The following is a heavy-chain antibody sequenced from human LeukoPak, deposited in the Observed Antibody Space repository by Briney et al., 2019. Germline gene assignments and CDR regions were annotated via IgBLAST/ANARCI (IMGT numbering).Heavy chain of an antibody. CDR2: IYPGDSDT. CDR1: GYIFTSYW. CDR3: ARDPGVAGTSGWFDP. J-gene: IGHJ5*02. D-gene: IGHD6-19*01. Sequence: GESPKISCKGSGYIFTSYWIGWVRQMPGKGLEWMGIIYPGDSDTRYSPSFQGQVTISADKSISTAYLQWSSLKASDTAMYYCARDPGVAGTSGWFDPWGQGTLVTVSS. V-gene: IGHV5-51*01.